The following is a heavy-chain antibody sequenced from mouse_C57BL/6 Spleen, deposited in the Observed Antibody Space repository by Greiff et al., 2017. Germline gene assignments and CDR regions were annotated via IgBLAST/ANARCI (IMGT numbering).Heavy chain of an antibody. Sequence: QVQLQQPGAELVKPGASVKMSCTASGYTFTSYWITWVKQRPGQGLEWIGDIYPGSGSTNYNEKFKSKATLTVDTSSSTAYMQLSSLTSEDSAVYYCAREEVRYFDVWGTGTTVTVSS. J-gene: IGHJ1*03. CDR3: AREEVRYFDV. CDR2: IYPGSGST. V-gene: IGHV1-55*01. CDR1: GYTFTSYW.